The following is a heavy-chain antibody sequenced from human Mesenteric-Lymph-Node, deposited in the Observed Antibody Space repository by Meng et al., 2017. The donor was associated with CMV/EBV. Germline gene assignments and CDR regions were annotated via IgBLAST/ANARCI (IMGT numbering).Heavy chain of an antibody. CDR2: IYPDDSEA. CDR3: ARTMGAAATGAFDY. CDR1: GYSFNSYW. Sequence: GESLKISWKGSGYSFNSYWIGWVRQMPGQGLEWRGIIYPDDSEARYSPSLQGQVTISADKSISTAYLQWSSLKASDTAMYYCARTMGAAATGAFDYWGPGTLVTVSS. V-gene: IGHV5-51*01. D-gene: IGHD4/OR15-4a*01. J-gene: IGHJ4*02.